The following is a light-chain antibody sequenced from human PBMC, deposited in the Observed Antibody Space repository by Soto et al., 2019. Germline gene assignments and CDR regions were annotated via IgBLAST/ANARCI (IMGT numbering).Light chain of an antibody. CDR2: GNS. J-gene: IGLJ2*01. CDR3: QSYDSSLTL. Sequence: QSVLTHPPSVSGAPGQRVTISCTGSRSNIGAGYDVHWYQQLPGTAPKLLIYGNSNRPSGVPDRFSGSKSGTSASLAITGLQAEDEADYYCQSYDSSLTLFGGGTKLTVL. V-gene: IGLV1-40*01. CDR1: RSNIGAGYD.